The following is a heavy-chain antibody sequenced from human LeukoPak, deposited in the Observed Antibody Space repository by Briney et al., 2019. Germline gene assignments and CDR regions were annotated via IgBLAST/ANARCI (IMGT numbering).Heavy chain of an antibody. CDR1: GFSLSTSGVG. CDR3: AHPGSDGSGSFFDY. Sequence: SGPTLVNPTQTLTLTCTFSGFSLSTSGVGVGWIRQPPGKALEWLALIYWNDDKRYSPSLKSRLTITKDTSKNQVVLTMTNMDPVDTATYYCAHPGSDGSGSFFDYWGQGTLVTVSP. J-gene: IGHJ4*02. D-gene: IGHD3-10*01. CDR2: IYWNDDK. V-gene: IGHV2-5*01.